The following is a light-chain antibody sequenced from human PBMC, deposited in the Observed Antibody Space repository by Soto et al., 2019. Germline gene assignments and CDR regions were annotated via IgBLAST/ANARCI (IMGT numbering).Light chain of an antibody. Sequence: DIQMTQSPSSLSASAGDRVTITCRASQGIKNNLAWYQQKPGEVPKLLIYAASTLQSGVPSRFSGSGSGTDFTLTISSLQPDDFATYYCQQYNSYSGTFGQGTKVEIK. CDR1: QGIKNN. CDR2: AAS. J-gene: IGKJ1*01. V-gene: IGKV1-27*01. CDR3: QQYNSYSGT.